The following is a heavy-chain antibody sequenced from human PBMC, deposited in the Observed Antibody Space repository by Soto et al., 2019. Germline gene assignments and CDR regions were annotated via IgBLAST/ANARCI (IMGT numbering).Heavy chain of an antibody. CDR2: IIPIFGTA. D-gene: IGHD2-2*01. CDR1: GGTFSSYA. CDR3: ARSNCSSTGCYPLLRAHYGMDV. V-gene: IGHV1-69*06. J-gene: IGHJ6*02. Sequence: QVQLVQSGAEVKKPGSSVKVSCKASGGTFSSYAISWVRQAPGQGLEWMGGIIPIFGTANYAQKFQGRVTITADKSTSTAYMELSSLRSEDTAVYYCARSNCSSTGCYPLLRAHYGMDVWGQGTTVTVSS.